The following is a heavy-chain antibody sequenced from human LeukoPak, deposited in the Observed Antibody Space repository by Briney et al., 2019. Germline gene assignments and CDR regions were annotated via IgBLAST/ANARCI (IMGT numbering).Heavy chain of an antibody. V-gene: IGHV4-59*01. CDR3: ARMGQIGGMDV. CDR2: IYYSGST. J-gene: IGHJ6*02. Sequence: SETLSLTCTVSGGSISSYYWSWIGQPPGKGLEWIGYIYYSGSTNYNPSLKSRVTISVDTSKNQFSLKLSSVTAADTAVYYCARMGQIGGMDVWGQGTTVTVSS. CDR1: GGSISSYY.